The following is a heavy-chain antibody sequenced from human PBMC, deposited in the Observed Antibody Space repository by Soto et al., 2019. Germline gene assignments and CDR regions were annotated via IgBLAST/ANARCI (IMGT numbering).Heavy chain of an antibody. Sequence: QVQLVESGGGVVQPGRSLRLSCAASGFTFSSYGMHWVRQAPGKGLEWVAVIWYDGSNKYYAYSVKGRFTIYRDNSKNTLSLQMHSLRAEDTAVYYCARDFGSTIFGVVIPQYYFDYCGQGTLVTVSS. V-gene: IGHV3-33*01. CDR2: IWYDGSNK. CDR1: GFTFSSYG. J-gene: IGHJ4*02. CDR3: ARDFGSTIFGVVIPQYYFDY. D-gene: IGHD3-3*01.